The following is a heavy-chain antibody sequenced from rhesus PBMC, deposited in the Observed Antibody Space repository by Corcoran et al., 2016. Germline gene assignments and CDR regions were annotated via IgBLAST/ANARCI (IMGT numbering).Heavy chain of an antibody. Sequence: QVQLQGSGPGLVKPSETLSLTCAVSGGSISDDYYWSWIRQPPGKGLEWIGYIYGSGGGTNDNPSLKNRVTISIDTSKTQCALKLSSVTAADTAVYYCAREYCTGSGCYAYYGLDSWGQGVVVTVSS. CDR2: IYGSGGGT. CDR3: AREYCTGSGCYAYYGLDS. J-gene: IGHJ6*01. D-gene: IGHD2-21*01. V-gene: IGHV4-106*01. CDR1: GGSISDDYY.